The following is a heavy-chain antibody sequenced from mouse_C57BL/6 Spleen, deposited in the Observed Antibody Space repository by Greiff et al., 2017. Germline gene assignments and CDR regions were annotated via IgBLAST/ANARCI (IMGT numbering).Heavy chain of an antibody. CDR1: GYTFTDYD. CDR3: AREDYGSRRAIDY. V-gene: IGHV1-19*01. D-gene: IGHD1-1*01. CDR2: INPYSGGT. Sequence: VQLQQSGPVLVKPGASVKMSCTASGYTFTDYDMNWVQQSPGKSLEWIGVINPYSGGTCYNQNVKGKVTLTVDKSSSTAYMEINRLTSEDSAVYYCAREDYGSRRAIDYWGQGTTVTVSS. J-gene: IGHJ4*01.